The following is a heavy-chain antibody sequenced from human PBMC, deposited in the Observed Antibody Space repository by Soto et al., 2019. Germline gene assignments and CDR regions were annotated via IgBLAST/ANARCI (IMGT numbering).Heavy chain of an antibody. Sequence: EVQLVESGGDLVKPGGSLRLSCAASGFSFRDAHMNWVRQAPGKGLEWVGRIKSNIDGGTTDYAAPVKGRFTISRDDSKNTLYLQMNSLKTEDTGIYYCATEPYYYDRSGYDTWGQGTLVTVSS. CDR2: IKSNIDGGTT. J-gene: IGHJ4*02. D-gene: IGHD3-22*01. CDR3: ATEPYYYDRSGYDT. V-gene: IGHV3-15*07. CDR1: GFSFRDAH.